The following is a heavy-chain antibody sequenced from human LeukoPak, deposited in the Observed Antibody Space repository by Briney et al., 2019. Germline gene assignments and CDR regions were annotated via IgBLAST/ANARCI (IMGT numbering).Heavy chain of an antibody. CDR2: LYNSVST. Sequence: SETLSLSCTVSGSPISSGHYWGWIRQPPGKGLEWIGSLYNSVSTHYNPSFRSRVTMSVDTSKNQFSLKLRFVTDADTAVYYCARHTSGNWFDTWSQGTLVTVS. V-gene: IGHV4-38-2*02. J-gene: IGHJ5*02. CDR3: ARHTSGNWFDT. CDR1: GSPISSGHY.